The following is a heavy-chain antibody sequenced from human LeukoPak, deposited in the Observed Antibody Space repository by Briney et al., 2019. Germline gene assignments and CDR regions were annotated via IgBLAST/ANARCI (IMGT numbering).Heavy chain of an antibody. CDR2: IIPIFGTA. Sequence: SVKVSCKASGGTFSSYAISWVRQAPGQGLEWMGGIIPIFGTANYAQKFQGRVTITADESTSTAYMELSSLRSEDTAVYYCARVGSLYCGGGSCYGFDPWGQGTLVTASS. CDR3: ARVGSLYCGGGSCYGFDP. J-gene: IGHJ5*02. CDR1: GGTFSSYA. V-gene: IGHV1-69*01. D-gene: IGHD2-15*01.